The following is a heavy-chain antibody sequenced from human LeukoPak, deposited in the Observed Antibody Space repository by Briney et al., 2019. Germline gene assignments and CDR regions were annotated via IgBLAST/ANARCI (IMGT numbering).Heavy chain of an antibody. Sequence: GGSLRLSCSASGFTFSDHYMDWVRQVPGKGLEWVGRTRNKAKSHSTEYAASVKGRFTISRDDSKNSLYLQMNSLRTEDTAVYFCVRTARDEDSPYNAFDMWGPGARVTVSS. D-gene: IGHD6-6*01. CDR3: VRTARDEDSPYNAFDM. CDR2: TRNKAKSHST. V-gene: IGHV3-72*01. J-gene: IGHJ3*02. CDR1: GFTFSDHY.